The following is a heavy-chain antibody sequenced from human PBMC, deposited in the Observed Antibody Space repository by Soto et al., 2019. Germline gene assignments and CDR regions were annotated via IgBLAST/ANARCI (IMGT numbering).Heavy chain of an antibody. Sequence: KTSETLSLTCTVSGGSISSGDYYWSWIRQPPGKGLEWIGYIYYSGSTYYNPSLKSRVTISVDTSKNQFSLKLSSVTAADTAVYYCARVTTVVTLHLDYWGQGTLVTVSS. CDR3: ARVTTVVTLHLDY. J-gene: IGHJ4*02. D-gene: IGHD4-17*01. CDR1: GGSISSGDYY. CDR2: IYYSGST. V-gene: IGHV4-30-4*01.